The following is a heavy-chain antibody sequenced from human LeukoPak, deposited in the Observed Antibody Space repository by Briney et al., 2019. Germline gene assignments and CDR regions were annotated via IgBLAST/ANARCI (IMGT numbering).Heavy chain of an antibody. CDR2: IYTSGST. V-gene: IGHV4-4*07. CDR1: GGSISSYY. J-gene: IGHJ3*02. CDR3: ARVRPYYDILTGYYRPHAFDI. D-gene: IGHD3-9*01. Sequence: PSETLSHTCTVSGGSISSYYWSWIRQPAGKGLEWIGRIYTSGSTNYNPSLKSRVTMSVDTSKNQFSLKLSSVTAADTAVYYCARVRPYYDILTGYYRPHAFDIWGQGTMVTVSS.